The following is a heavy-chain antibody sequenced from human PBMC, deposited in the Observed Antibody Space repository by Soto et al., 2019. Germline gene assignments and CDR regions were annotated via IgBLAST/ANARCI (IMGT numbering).Heavy chain of an antibody. Sequence: PSETLSLTCAVSGGSISSSNWWSWVRQPPGKGLEWIGEIYHSGSTNYNPSLKSRVTISVDKSKNQFSLRLSSVTAADTAMYYCARGPLRVTLAWGFWGQGTLVTVSS. J-gene: IGHJ4*02. CDR2: IYHSGST. D-gene: IGHD3-10*01. CDR3: ARGPLRVTLAWGF. CDR1: GGSISSSNW. V-gene: IGHV4-4*02.